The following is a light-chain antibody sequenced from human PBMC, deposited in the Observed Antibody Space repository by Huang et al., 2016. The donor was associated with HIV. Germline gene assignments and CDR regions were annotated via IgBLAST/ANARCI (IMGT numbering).Light chain of an antibody. V-gene: IGKV1-39*01. CDR2: AAS. J-gene: IGKJ2*01. CDR3: QQSYSTPYT. Sequence: DIQMTQSPSSLSASVGDRVTIACRASQSISSYLNWYQQKPGKAPKLLIYAASSLQSGVPSRLGCSGSGTDFTLTISNLQPEDFATYYCQQSYSTPYTFGQGTKLEIK. CDR1: QSISSY.